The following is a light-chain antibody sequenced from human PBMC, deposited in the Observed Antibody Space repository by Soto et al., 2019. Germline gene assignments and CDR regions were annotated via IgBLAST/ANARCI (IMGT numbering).Light chain of an antibody. CDR1: QSVRSN. V-gene: IGKV3-11*01. Sequence: EIVMTQSPATLSVSPGERSTLSFMSSQSVRSNFLAWYQQKPGQAPRFLIYGASNRATGIPARFSGSGSGTDFTLTISSLEPEDFAVYYCQQRSNWPPWTFGQGTKVDIK. CDR3: QQRSNWPPWT. J-gene: IGKJ1*01. CDR2: GAS.